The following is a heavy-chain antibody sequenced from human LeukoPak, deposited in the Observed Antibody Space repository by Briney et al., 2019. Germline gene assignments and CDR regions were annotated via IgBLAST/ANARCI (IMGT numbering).Heavy chain of an antibody. CDR1: GFTVNSND. CDR2: IFSGGST. Sequence: GGSLRLSCAASGFTVNSNDMSWVRQAPGKGLEWVSVIFSGGSTYHADSVKGRFTISRDNSKNMLYLQMNSLRVDDTSVYYCARNRYYGLDVWGQGTTVTVSS. J-gene: IGHJ6*02. V-gene: IGHV3-66*02. CDR3: ARNRYYGLDV.